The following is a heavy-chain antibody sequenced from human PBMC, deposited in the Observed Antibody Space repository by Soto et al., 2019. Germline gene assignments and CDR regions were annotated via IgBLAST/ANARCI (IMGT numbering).Heavy chain of an antibody. J-gene: IGHJ3*02. V-gene: IGHV3-7*04. CDR2: INPDGSQK. Sequence: GGSLRLSCAASGFTFNSNWMSWVRQAPWKGLEWVSNINPDGSQKWYVDSVKGRFAISRDNAKNSLFLEMNNLRAEDTAVYYCARGDYDDSSGPFSDAFDIWGQGTMVTVSS. CDR1: GFTFNSNW. D-gene: IGHD3-22*01. CDR3: ARGDYDDSSGPFSDAFDI.